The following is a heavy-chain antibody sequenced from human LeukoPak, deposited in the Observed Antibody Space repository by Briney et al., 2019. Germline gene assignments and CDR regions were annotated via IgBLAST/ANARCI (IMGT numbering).Heavy chain of an antibody. CDR3: AKDPRNSRYYYMDV. V-gene: IGHV3-30-3*01. CDR2: ISYDGSNK. D-gene: IGHD1/OR15-1a*01. CDR1: GFTFSSYA. Sequence: GGSLRLSCAASGFTFSSYAMHWVRQAPGKGLEWVAVISYDGSNKYYADSVKGRFTISRDNSKNTLYLQMNSLRAEDTAVYYCAKDPRNSRYYYMDVWGKGTTVTVSS. J-gene: IGHJ6*03.